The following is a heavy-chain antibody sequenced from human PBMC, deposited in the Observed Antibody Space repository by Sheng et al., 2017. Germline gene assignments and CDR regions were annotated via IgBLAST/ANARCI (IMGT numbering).Heavy chain of an antibody. J-gene: IGHJ4*02. Sequence: EVQLVESGGGLVQPGGSLRLSCAASGFTFSSYWMSWVRQAPGKGLEWVANIKQGGSEKYYVDSVKGRFTISRDNAKNSLYLQMNSLRAEDTAVYYCASPYCSGGSCYDGGGYWGQGTLVTV. V-gene: IGHV3-7*01. CDR2: IKQGGSEK. D-gene: IGHD2-15*01. CDR1: GFTFSSYW. CDR3: ASPYCSGGSCYDGGGY.